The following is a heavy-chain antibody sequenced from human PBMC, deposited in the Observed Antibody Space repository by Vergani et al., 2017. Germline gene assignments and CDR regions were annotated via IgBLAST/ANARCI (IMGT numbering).Heavy chain of an antibody. CDR2: ICHTEDT. D-gene: IGHD3-16*01. CDR3: ATIGYRRWGYYFNY. J-gene: IGHJ4*02. V-gene: IGHV4-4*03. CDR1: GDSISSNNC. Sequence: QVQLQESGPGLVKPPGTLSLTCAVSGDSISSNNCWTWVRQPPGKGLEWIGEICHTEDTKYSPSLKSRVTVSVDESRNLFSLRLNSVTAADTAVYYCATIGYRRWGYYFNYWAQGILVTASS.